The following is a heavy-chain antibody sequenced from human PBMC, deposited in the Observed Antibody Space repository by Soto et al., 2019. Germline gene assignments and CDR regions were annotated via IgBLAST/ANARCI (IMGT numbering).Heavy chain of an antibody. CDR1: GFTVSSNY. CDR2: IYSGGST. Sequence: EVPLVESGGGLVQPGGSLRLSCAASGFTVSSNYMSWVRQAPGKGLEWVSVIYSGGSTYYADSVKGRFTISRDNSTHTLYLQMNSLRADDTAVYYCARGGTMALDYWGQGTLVTVSS. CDR3: ARGGTMALDY. D-gene: IGHD3-10*01. J-gene: IGHJ4*02. V-gene: IGHV3-66*01.